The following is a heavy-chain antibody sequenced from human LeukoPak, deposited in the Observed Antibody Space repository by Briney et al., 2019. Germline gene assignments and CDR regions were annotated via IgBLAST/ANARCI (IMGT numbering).Heavy chain of an antibody. CDR2: MKPDGSDK. CDR1: GFTFSSYW. V-gene: IGHV3-7*05. CDR3: ARVLTGIAAAGTDAFDI. D-gene: IGHD6-13*01. J-gene: IGHJ3*02. Sequence: GGSLRLSCAASGFTFSSYWMTWVRQAPGKGLEWVANMKPDGSDKYYVDSVKGRFTISRDNAKTSLYLQMNSLRAEDTAVYYCARVLTGIAAAGTDAFDIWGQGTMVTVSS.